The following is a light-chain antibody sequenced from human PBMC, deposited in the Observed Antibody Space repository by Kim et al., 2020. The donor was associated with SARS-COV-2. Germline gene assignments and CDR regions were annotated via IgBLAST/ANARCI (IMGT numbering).Light chain of an antibody. CDR3: QSYDISNVI. V-gene: IGLV6-57*03. J-gene: IGLJ2*01. CDR1: GANIADNY. CDR2: EDS. Sequence: TSCCTRTGANIADNYVQLYQQRPGSAPTIVIYEDSERPSGVPERFSGSIYTSSSSASLTISGLKTEDEADYYCQSYDISNVIFGGGTQLTVL.